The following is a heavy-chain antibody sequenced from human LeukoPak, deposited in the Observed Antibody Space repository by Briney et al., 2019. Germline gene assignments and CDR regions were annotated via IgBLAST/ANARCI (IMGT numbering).Heavy chain of an antibody. CDR2: INPNSGGT. Sequence: GASVTVSCTASGYTFTGYYMHWVRQAPGQGLEWMGWINPNSGGTNYAQKFQGRVTMTRDTSISTAYMELSRLRSDDTAVYYCARDLLPDYGGHIADYWGQGTLVTVSS. CDR1: GYTFTGYY. D-gene: IGHD4-23*01. V-gene: IGHV1-2*02. CDR3: ARDLLPDYGGHIADY. J-gene: IGHJ4*02.